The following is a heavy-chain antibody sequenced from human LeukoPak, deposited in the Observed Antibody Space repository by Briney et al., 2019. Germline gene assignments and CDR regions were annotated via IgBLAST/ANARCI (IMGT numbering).Heavy chain of an antibody. CDR2: IYTSEST. V-gene: IGHV4-4*07. CDR1: GGSISSYY. CDR3: AREEVTSSNYYYYMDV. J-gene: IGHJ6*03. Sequence: ETLSLTCTVSGGSISSYYWSWIRQPAGKGLEWIGRIYTSESTNYNPSLKSRVTISVDKSKNHFSLRLSSVTAADTAVYYCAREEVTSSNYYYYMDVWGKGTTVTVSS. D-gene: IGHD2-21*02.